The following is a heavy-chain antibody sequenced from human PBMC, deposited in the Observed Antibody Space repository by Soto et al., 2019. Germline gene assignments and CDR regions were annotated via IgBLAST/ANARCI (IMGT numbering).Heavy chain of an antibody. CDR3: ASSSSSDRRDYYYYGMDV. CDR2: TYYRSKWYN. CDR1: GDSVSSNSAA. D-gene: IGHD6-6*01. Sequence: SQTLSLTCAISGDSVSSNSAAWNWIRQSPSRGLEWLGRTYYRSKWYNDYAVSVKSRITINPDTSKNQFSLQLNSVTPEDTAVYYCASSSSSDRRDYYYYGMDVWGQGTTVTVSS. J-gene: IGHJ6*02. V-gene: IGHV6-1*01.